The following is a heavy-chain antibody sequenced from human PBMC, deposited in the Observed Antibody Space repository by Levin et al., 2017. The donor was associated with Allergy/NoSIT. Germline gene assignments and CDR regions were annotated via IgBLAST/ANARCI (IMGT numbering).Heavy chain of an antibody. CDR3: ARGVYGSGSYVGRYDY. Sequence: ETLSLTCAASGFSVSSNDMTWVRQAPGKGLEWVSVIQTSGTTSYVDSVKGRFSISRDNSKNTVDLQMNSLRVEDTAVYYCARGVYGSGSYVGRYDYWGQGTLVTVSS. CDR2: IQTSGTT. J-gene: IGHJ4*02. V-gene: IGHV3-53*01. D-gene: IGHD3-10*01. CDR1: GFSVSSND.